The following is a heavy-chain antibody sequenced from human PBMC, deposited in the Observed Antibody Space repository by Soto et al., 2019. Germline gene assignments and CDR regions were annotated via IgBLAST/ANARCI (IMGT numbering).Heavy chain of an antibody. V-gene: IGHV1-8*01. Sequence: GASVKVSCKASGYIFTNNDVSWVRQATGQGLEWMGWMNPGGGDTGYAQKFQGRVTMTRNISIATAYMELSSLRADDTAIYYCARMASFGSLNWFDPWGQGTLVTVSS. CDR1: GYIFTNND. D-gene: IGHD5-18*01. CDR3: ARMASFGSLNWFDP. CDR2: MNPGGGDT. J-gene: IGHJ5*02.